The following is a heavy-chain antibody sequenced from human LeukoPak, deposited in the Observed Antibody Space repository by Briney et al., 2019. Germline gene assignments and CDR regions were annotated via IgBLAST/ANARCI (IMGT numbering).Heavy chain of an antibody. J-gene: IGHJ4*02. V-gene: IGHV3-23*01. D-gene: IGHD2-21*02. Sequence: GRYLRLSCAASGFTFTRYVMSWVRQAPGKGLEWVASVGGGGDYTYYSDSVKGRFTISRDNSENAVYLQMKSLRAEDTAVYYCVRRTASDFWGQGALVTVSS. CDR2: VGGGGDYT. CDR1: GFTFTRYV. CDR3: VRRTASDF.